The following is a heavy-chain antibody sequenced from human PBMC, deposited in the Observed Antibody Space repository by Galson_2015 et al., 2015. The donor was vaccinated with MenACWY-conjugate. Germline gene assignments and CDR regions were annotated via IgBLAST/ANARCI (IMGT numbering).Heavy chain of an antibody. Sequence: QSGAEVKKPGESLKISCKGSGYTFTRYWIGWVRQMPGKGLEWMGIIYPGDSDTRYSPSLQGQVTFSADKSVSTAFLQWSSLKASDTAIYYCARLSAWEHDNTGHNDKNYYFYYMDVWGKGTTVTVSS. CDR3: ARLSAWEHDNTGHNDKNYYFYYMDV. CDR1: GYTFTRYW. J-gene: IGHJ6*03. CDR2: IYPGDSDT. D-gene: IGHD1-1*01. V-gene: IGHV5-51*03.